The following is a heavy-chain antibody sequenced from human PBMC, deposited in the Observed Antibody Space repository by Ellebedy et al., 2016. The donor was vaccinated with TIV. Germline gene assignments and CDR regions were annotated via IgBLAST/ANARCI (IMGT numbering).Heavy chain of an antibody. CDR1: GYTFNAYH. Sequence: ASVKVSCKTSGYTFNAYHIHWVRQAPGQGLEWMGWVYPGSGDTLYAQKFQDRVTMTRDTSRTVYMELNSLTSDDTAVYYCAAFPFLSASSAYWGQGTLVTVSS. V-gene: IGHV1-2*02. CDR3: AAFPFLSASSAY. J-gene: IGHJ4*02. D-gene: IGHD2/OR15-2a*01. CDR2: VYPGSGDT.